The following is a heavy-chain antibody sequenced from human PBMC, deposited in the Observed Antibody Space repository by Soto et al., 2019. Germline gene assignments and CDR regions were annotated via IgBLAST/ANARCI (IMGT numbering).Heavy chain of an antibody. CDR1: GFTFSTYA. V-gene: IGHV3-23*01. CDR2: IGASGYFT. J-gene: IGHJ4*02. D-gene: IGHD1-1*01. CDR3: SIEGGYKWNDPFAY. Sequence: GGSLRLSCAASGFTFSTYALSWVRQAPGKGLEWVATIGASGYFTYYADSVKGRFTISRDYSQNTLYLQMHSLRAEDTAVYYCSIEGGYKWNDPFAYWGQGTLVTVSS.